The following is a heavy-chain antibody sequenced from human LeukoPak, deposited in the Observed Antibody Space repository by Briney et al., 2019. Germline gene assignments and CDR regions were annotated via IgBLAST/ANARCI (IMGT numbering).Heavy chain of an antibody. CDR1: GGSISSYY. V-gene: IGHV4-4*07. D-gene: IGHD3-22*01. CDR3: ARDGLYDSSGYYFDAFDI. CDR2: IYTSGRT. J-gene: IGHJ3*02. Sequence: SETLSLTCTVSGGSISSYYWSWIRQPAGKGLEWIGRIYTSGRTNYNPSLKSRVTMSVDTSKNQFSLKLSSVTAADTAVYYCARDGLYDSSGYYFDAFDIWGQGTMVTVSS.